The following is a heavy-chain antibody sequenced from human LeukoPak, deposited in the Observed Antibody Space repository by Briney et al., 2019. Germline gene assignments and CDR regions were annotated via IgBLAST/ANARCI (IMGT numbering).Heavy chain of an antibody. CDR2: INPNSGGT. J-gene: IGHJ4*02. D-gene: IGHD1-26*01. CDR3: ARGGVNSGSYHRPYYFDY. V-gene: IGHV1-2*04. CDR1: GYTFTGYY. Sequence: ASVKVSCKASGYTFTGYYMHWVRQAPGQGLEWMGRINPNSGGTNYAQKFQGWVTMTRDTSISTAYMELSRLRSDDTAVYYCARGGVNSGSYHRPYYFDYWGQGTLVTVSS.